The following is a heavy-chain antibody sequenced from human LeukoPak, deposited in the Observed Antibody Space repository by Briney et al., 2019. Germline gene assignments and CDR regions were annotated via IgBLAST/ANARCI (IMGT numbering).Heavy chain of an antibody. Sequence: GGSLRLSCAASGFTFSSYSMNWVRQAPGKGLEWVSSISSSSSYISSADSVKGRFTISRDNAKNSPYLQMNSLRAEDTAVYYCGRVVSSGRGYYFDYWGQGTLVTVSS. V-gene: IGHV3-21*01. CDR1: GFTFSSYS. D-gene: IGHD3-22*01. J-gene: IGHJ4*02. CDR3: GRVVSSGRGYYFDY. CDR2: ISSSSSYI.